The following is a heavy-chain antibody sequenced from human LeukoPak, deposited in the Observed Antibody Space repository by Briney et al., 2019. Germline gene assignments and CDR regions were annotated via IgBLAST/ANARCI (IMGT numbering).Heavy chain of an antibody. Sequence: PSETLSLACAVSGGSISSGGYSWSWIRQPPGKGLEWIGYIYHSGSTYYNPSLKSRVTISVDRSKNQFSLDLSSVTAADTAVYYCAREGYCSGGSCDNWFDPWGQGTLVTVSS. CDR2: IYHSGST. CDR1: GGSISSGGYS. V-gene: IGHV4-30-2*01. J-gene: IGHJ5*02. CDR3: AREGYCSGGSCDNWFDP. D-gene: IGHD2-15*01.